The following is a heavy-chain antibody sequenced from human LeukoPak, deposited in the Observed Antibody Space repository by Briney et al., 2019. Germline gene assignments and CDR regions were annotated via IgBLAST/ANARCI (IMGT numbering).Heavy chain of an antibody. CDR2: ISWNSDSI. CDR3: AKDKEYGSGTFYAFDM. D-gene: IGHD3-10*01. CDR1: GFTFDDYA. J-gene: IGHJ3*02. V-gene: IGHV3-9*01. Sequence: GGSLRLSCAASGFTFDDYAMHWVRQGPGKGLEWVSGISWNSDSIGYAGSVRGRFTISRDNAENSLYLVMNSLRPEDTALYYCAKDKEYGSGTFYAFDMWGQGTMVTVSS.